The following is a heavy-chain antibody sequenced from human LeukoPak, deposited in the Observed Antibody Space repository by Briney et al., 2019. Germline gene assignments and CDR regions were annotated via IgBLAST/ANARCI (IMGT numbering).Heavy chain of an antibody. Sequence: SETLSLTCAVSGGSISSGGYSWSWIRQPPGKGLEWIGYIYHSGSTYYNPSLKSRVTISVDRSKNQFSLKLSSVTAADTAVYYCARVPYYDSSGYAFDPWGQGTLVTVSS. CDR3: ARVPYYDSSGYAFDP. CDR2: IYHSGST. D-gene: IGHD3-22*01. V-gene: IGHV4-30-2*01. J-gene: IGHJ5*02. CDR1: GGSISSGGYS.